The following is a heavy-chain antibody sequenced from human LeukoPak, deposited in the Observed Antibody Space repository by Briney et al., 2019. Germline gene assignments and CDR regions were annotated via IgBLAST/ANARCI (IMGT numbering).Heavy chain of an antibody. J-gene: IGHJ4*02. CDR3: VKGGGYCSSSSCLPPYYFDY. CDR2: IRSNGDRT. CDR1: GFTFSSYA. Sequence: GGSLRLSCSAAGFTFSSYAIRSVRQAPGKGLEYFSSIRSNGDRTYYADSVKGRFTVSRDNSNNTVYLQMSSLRAEDTAVYYSVKGGGYCSSSSCLPPYYFDYWGQGTLVTVSS. V-gene: IGHV3-64D*06. D-gene: IGHD2-2*01.